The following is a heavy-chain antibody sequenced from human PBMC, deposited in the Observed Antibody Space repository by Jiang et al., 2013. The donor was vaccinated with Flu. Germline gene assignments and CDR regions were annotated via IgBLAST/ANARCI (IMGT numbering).Heavy chain of an antibody. CDR1: GASIRSFY. Sequence: TVSGASIRSFYWSWIRQPPREETGVDWLFLLQREHQLQPSLKSRVTISVDNVQVTSSPLKLSSVTAADTAVYYCARGGVGATDYYFDYWGQGTLVTVSS. CDR3: ARGGVGATDYYFDY. J-gene: IGHJ4*02. CDR2: LLQREH. D-gene: IGHD1-26*01. V-gene: IGHV4-59*01.